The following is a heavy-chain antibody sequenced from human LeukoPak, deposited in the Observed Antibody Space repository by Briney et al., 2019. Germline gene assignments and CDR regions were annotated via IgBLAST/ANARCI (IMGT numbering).Heavy chain of an antibody. CDR3: ASSSGYYSGDAFDI. J-gene: IGHJ3*02. CDR2: IYTSGST. Sequence: SETLSLTCTVSGGSISSYYWSWIRQPAGKGLEWIGRIYTSGSTNYNPSLKSRVTMSVDTSKNQFSLKLSSVTAADTAVYYCASSSGYYSGDAFDIWAKGQWSPSLQ. D-gene: IGHD3-22*01. V-gene: IGHV4-4*07. CDR1: GGSISSYY.